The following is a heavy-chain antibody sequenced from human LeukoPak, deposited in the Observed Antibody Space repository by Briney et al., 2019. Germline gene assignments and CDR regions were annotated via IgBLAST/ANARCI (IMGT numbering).Heavy chain of an antibody. Sequence: GESLKISCKGSGYSFTSYWIGWVRQMPGKGLGWMGIIFRGDFDTRYRTSFQGPVAISADKSISTAYLQWSSLMASDTAMYYCARLLNPYYYDSSGYYYWGQGTLVTVSS. J-gene: IGHJ4*02. CDR3: ARLLNPYYYDSSGYYY. CDR1: GYSFTSYW. V-gene: IGHV5-51*01. CDR2: IFRGDFDT. D-gene: IGHD3-22*01.